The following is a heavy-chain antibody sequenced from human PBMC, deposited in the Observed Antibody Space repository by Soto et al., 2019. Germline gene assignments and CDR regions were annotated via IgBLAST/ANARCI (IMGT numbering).Heavy chain of an antibody. CDR3: ARPGYCSGGSCYPDDAFDI. J-gene: IGHJ3*02. CDR2: ISAYNGNT. CDR1: CYTFPSYG. Sequence: ASVQVSCKASCYTFPSYGIIWVRQAPGQGLEWMGWISAYNGNTNYAQKLQGRVTMTTDTSTSTAYMELRSLRSDDTAVYYCARPGYCSGGSCYPDDAFDIWGQGTMVTVSS. V-gene: IGHV1-18*01. D-gene: IGHD2-15*01.